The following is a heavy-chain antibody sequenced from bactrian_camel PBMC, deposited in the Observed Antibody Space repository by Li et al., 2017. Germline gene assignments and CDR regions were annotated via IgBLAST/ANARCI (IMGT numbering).Heavy chain of an antibody. CDR3: AADWIPGACSTGTLYSNFRYLEG. CDR2: IATSDFNP. J-gene: IGHJ2*01. D-gene: IGHD1*01. V-gene: IGHV3S1*01. Sequence: HVQLVESGGGSVQAGGSLRLSCAASGVTDSNYCIGWFRQAPGKEREGVAVIATSDFNPNYADSVKGRFTISRDNAKKTVYLQMNSLKAEDSAMYYCAADWIPGACSTGTLYSNFRYLEGWGQGTQVTVS. CDR1: GVTDSNYC.